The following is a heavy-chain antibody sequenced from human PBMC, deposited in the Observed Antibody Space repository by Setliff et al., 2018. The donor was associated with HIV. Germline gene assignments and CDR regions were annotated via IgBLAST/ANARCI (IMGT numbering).Heavy chain of an antibody. Sequence: GGSLRLSCAASGYTSSSYWMAWVRQCPGKGLEWVANIQQHGSEIHYVASVEGRFTISRDNAKNSLYLQMNSLRAEDTAVYYCANMQWASNAWYSFDYWGQGALVTVSS. J-gene: IGHJ4*02. CDR1: GYTSSSYW. CDR2: IQQHGSEI. D-gene: IGHD6-19*01. V-gene: IGHV3-7*05. CDR3: ANMQWASNAWYSFDY.